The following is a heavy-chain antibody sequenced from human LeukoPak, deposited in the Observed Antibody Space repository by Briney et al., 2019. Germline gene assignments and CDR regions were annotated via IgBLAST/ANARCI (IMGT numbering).Heavy chain of an antibody. V-gene: IGHV4-4*02. CDR2: IYYSGST. J-gene: IGHJ4*02. CDR3: ARLSRLEIDY. CDR1: GGSISSSNW. Sequence: PSETLSLTCAVSGGSISSSNWWSWVRQPPGKGLEWIGYIYYSGSTYYNPSLKSRVTISVDTSKNQFSLKLSSVTAADTAVYYCARLSRLEIDYWGQGTLVTVSS. D-gene: IGHD1-1*01.